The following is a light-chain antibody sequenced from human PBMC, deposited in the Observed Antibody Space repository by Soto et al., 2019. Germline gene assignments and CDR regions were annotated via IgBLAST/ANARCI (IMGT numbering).Light chain of an antibody. CDR2: GAS. Sequence: EIVMTQSPATLSVSPGERATLSCRASQSIRSDLAWYQQKPGQAPRLLIYGASTRATGIPARFSGSGSGTEFTLTISSLQSEDFAVYYCQQYKLWYTFAQGTKLEIK. CDR1: QSIRSD. V-gene: IGKV3-15*01. CDR3: QQYKLWYT. J-gene: IGKJ2*01.